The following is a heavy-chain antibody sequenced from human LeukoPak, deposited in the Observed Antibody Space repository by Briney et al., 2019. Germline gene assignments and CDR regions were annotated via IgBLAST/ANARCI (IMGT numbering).Heavy chain of an antibody. Sequence: GGSLRLSCAASGFTFSSYAMSWVRQAPGKGLEWVSAISGSGGSTYYADSVKGRFTISRDNAKNSLYLQMNSLRAEDTAVYYCAKDSKTYSGSCGVDYWGQGTLVTVSS. CDR1: GFTFSSYA. J-gene: IGHJ4*02. V-gene: IGHV3-23*01. D-gene: IGHD1-26*01. CDR2: ISGSGGST. CDR3: AKDSKTYSGSCGVDY.